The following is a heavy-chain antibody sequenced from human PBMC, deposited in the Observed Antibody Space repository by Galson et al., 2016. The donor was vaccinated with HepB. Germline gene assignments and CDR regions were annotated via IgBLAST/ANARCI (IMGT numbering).Heavy chain of an antibody. CDR2: IYYSGKT. D-gene: IGHD3/OR15-3a*01. CDR1: GGSISNRRYF. CDR3: ARQDRAGLVNF. V-gene: IGHV4-39*01. Sequence: TLSLTCNVSGGSISNRRYFWAWIRQPPGKGLEWIATIYYSGKTYYSPSLQSRVTISVDTSKNQFSLSLSFVTAADTAVYSCARQDRAGLVNFWGQGTMVTVSS. J-gene: IGHJ3*01.